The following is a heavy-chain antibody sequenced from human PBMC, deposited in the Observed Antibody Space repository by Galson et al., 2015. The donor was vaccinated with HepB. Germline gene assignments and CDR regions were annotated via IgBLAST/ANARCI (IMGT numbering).Heavy chain of an antibody. J-gene: IGHJ4*02. CDR1: GFTFSSYW. CDR3: ARDGYCSSTSCRIFDY. V-gene: IGHV3-7*03. CDR2: IKQDGSEK. D-gene: IGHD2-2*03. Sequence: LRLSCAASGFTFSSYWMSWVRQAPGKGLEWVANIKQDGSEKYYVDSVKGRFTISRDNAKNSLYLQMNSLRAEDTAVYYCARDGYCSSTSCRIFDYWGQGTLVTVSS.